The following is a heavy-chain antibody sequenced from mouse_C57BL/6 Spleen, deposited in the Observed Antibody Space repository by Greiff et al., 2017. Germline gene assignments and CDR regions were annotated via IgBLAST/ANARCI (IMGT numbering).Heavy chain of an antibody. V-gene: IGHV1-80*01. CDR2: IYSGDGDT. D-gene: IGHD3-1*01. J-gene: IGHJ4*01. CDR3: ATAFLTGAMDC. Sequence: QVQLQQSGAEPVKSGASAKISCKAFVYAFSSYWMNRVKQRPGKGFAWIGQIYSGDGDTNYNGKFKGKVTPTADKSSSTAYMQLSILTSEDSAVYFCATAFLTGAMDCWGHGASVSVSS. CDR1: VYAFSSYW.